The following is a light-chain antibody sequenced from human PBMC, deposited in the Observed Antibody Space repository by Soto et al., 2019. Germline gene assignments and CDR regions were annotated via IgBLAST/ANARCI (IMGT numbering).Light chain of an antibody. CDR2: WAS. J-gene: IGKJ2*03. CDR3: QQYYATPYS. Sequence: DIVMTQSPDSLVVSLGERATITCKSSQSVLYSSNNKNYLAWYQQKPGQSPKLLIYWASSRESGVPDRLSGSGSGTDFTLTISSLQAEDVAVYYCQQYYATPYSFGQGTKLEI. V-gene: IGKV4-1*01. CDR1: QSVLYSSNNKNY.